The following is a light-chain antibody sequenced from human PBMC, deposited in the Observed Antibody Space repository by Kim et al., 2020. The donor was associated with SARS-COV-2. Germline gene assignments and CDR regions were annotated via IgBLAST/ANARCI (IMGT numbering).Light chain of an antibody. CDR2: AAS. V-gene: IGKV1-39*01. CDR3: QQSYSTPPT. Sequence: ASVGDRVTITCRASQSISSYLNWYQQKPGKAPKLLIYAASSLQSGVPARFSGSGSGTDFTLTISSLQPEDVATYYCQQSYSTPPTFGGGTKVDIK. J-gene: IGKJ4*01. CDR1: QSISSY.